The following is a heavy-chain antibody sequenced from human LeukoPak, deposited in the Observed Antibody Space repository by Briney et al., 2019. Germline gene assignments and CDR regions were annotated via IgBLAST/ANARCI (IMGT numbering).Heavy chain of an antibody. V-gene: IGHV4-34*01. CDR1: GGSFSGYY. J-gene: IGHJ3*02. CDR2: INHSGST. D-gene: IGHD5-12*01. CDR3: ARGWLQFPADAFDI. Sequence: SETLSLTCAVYGGSFSGYYWSWIRQPPGKGLEWIGEINHSGSTNYNPSLKSRVTISVDTSKNQFSLKLSSVTAADTAVYYCARGWLQFPADAFDIWGQGTMVTVS.